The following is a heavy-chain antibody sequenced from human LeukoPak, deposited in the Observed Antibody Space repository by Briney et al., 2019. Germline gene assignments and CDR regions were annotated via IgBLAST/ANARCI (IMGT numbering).Heavy chain of an antibody. CDR3: AREKSSSWYWDY. CDR2: ISSSGSTI. CDR1: GFTFSSYE. J-gene: IGHJ4*02. Sequence: GGSLRLSCAASGFTFSSYEMNWVRQAPGKGLKWVSYISSSGSTIYYADSGKGRFTISRDNAKNSMYLQMNSLITEDTAVYYCAREKSSSWYWDYWGQGTLVTVSS. V-gene: IGHV3-48*03. D-gene: IGHD6-13*01.